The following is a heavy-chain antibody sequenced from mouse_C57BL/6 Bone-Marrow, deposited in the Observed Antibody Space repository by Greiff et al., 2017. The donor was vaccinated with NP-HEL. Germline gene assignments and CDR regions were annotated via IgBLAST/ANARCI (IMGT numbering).Heavy chain of an antibody. V-gene: IGHV1-54*01. CDR1: GYAFTNYL. Sequence: QVQLQQSGAELVRPGTSVKVSCKASGYAFTNYLIEWVKQRPGQGLEWIGVINPGSGGTIYNEKFKGKATLTADKSSSTAYMQLSSLTSEDSAVYFCARRAEAMDYWGQGTSVTVSS. J-gene: IGHJ4*01. CDR2: INPGSGGT. CDR3: ARRAEAMDY. D-gene: IGHD3-1*01.